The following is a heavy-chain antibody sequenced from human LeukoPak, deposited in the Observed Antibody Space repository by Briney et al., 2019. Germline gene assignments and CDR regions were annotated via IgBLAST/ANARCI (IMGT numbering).Heavy chain of an antibody. CDR1: ALTFRNYG. Sequence: GGSLRLSCAASALTFRNYGMHWVRQGPGKGLEWVAGMLFDSCNKQHADSMKGRFHSSRDNSEHPLYLQMGSLKAEDTAVYYCAKDPGYAYGSGGLDIGRLETLVSVSS. CDR3: AKDPGYAYGSGGLDI. V-gene: IGHV3-30*18. J-gene: IGHJ3*02. D-gene: IGHD5-18*01. CDR2: MLFDSCNK.